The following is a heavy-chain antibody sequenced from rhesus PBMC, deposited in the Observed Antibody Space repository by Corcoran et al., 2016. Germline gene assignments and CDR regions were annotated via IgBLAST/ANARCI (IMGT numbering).Heavy chain of an antibody. CDR1: GGSFSGNY. V-gene: IGHV4-165*01. J-gene: IGHJ4*01. Sequence: QVQLQESGPGLGKPSETLSLTCAVSGGSFSGNYWGWIRLPPGKGLEGIGYISGSSGSTDYNPSLKSRVTISTDTSKNQFSLKLSSVTAADTAVYYCARGKDLRRWGQGVLVTISS. CDR3: ARGKDLRR. CDR2: ISGSSGST. D-gene: IGHD2-39*01.